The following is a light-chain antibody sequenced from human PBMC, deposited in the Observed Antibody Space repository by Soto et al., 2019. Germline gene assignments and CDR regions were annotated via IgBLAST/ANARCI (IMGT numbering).Light chain of an antibody. Sequence: EIVLTQSPGSLSLSPGEEATLSCRASQFVSSGYLAWYQQRPGQPPRVLIYGASRRATGIPDRFSGSGSGTDFTLTISRLEPEDSAVYYCQQYGSSPLTFGGGTKVEIK. CDR1: QFVSSGY. J-gene: IGKJ4*01. CDR2: GAS. V-gene: IGKV3-20*01. CDR3: QQYGSSPLT.